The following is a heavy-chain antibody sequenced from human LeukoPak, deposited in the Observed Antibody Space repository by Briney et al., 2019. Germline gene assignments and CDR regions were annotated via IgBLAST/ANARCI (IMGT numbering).Heavy chain of an antibody. J-gene: IGHJ6*02. CDR1: GFTFSSYW. Sequence: QPGGSLRLSCAASGFTFSSYWMHWVRQAPGKGLVWVSRIISDGSSTSYADSVKGRFTISRDNAKNTLYLQMNSLRAEDTAVYYCARDSIDPPYSTYGMDVWGQGTLVTVSS. CDR3: ARDSIDPPYSTYGMDV. CDR2: IISDGSST. D-gene: IGHD4-11*01. V-gene: IGHV3-74*01.